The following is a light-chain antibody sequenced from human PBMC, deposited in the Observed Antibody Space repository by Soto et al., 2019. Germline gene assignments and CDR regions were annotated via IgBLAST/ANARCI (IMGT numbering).Light chain of an antibody. CDR3: QKYGSVPLT. Sequence: DIQMTQSPSSLSASVGDRVTITCRASQGIANSLAWYQQRPGKVPKLLIYGASTLQTGVPSRFSGSGSGTDFTLTISSLQPEDVATYYCQKYGSVPLTFGGGTKLEIK. V-gene: IGKV1-27*01. CDR2: GAS. CDR1: QGIANS. J-gene: IGKJ4*01.